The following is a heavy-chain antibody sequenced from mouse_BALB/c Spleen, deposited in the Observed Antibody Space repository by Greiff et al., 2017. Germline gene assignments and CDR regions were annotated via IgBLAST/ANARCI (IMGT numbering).Heavy chain of an antibody. CDR3: TIYFPMDY. Sequence: LQQPGSELVRPGASVKLSCKASGYTFTSYWMHWVKQRPGQGLEWIGNIYPGSGSTNYDEKFKSKATLTVDTSSSTAYMQLSSLTSEDSAVYYCTIYFPMDYWGQGTSVTVSS. D-gene: IGHD2-1*01. V-gene: IGHV1S22*01. CDR2: IYPGSGST. CDR1: GYTFTSYW. J-gene: IGHJ4*01.